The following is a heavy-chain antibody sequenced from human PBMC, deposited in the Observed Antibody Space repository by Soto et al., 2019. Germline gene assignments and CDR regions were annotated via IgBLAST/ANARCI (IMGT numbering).Heavy chain of an antibody. CDR3: AKLDFWNSYYGLDV. J-gene: IGHJ6*02. CDR2: ISGSDGTT. Sequence: LRLSCAASGFTFGTYTMSWVCQAPGKGLEWVSSISGSDGTTYYADSVKGRFSISRDKSKNTLYLQMNSLRAEDTAIYYCAKLDFWNSYYGLDVWGQGTTVTVSS. CDR1: GFTFGTYT. D-gene: IGHD3-3*01. V-gene: IGHV3-23*01.